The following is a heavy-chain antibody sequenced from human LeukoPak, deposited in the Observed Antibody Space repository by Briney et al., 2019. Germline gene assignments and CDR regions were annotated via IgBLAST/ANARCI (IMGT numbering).Heavy chain of an antibody. J-gene: IGHJ4*02. Sequence: SETLSLTRTVSGGSLSSYFWSWIRQPPGKGLEWIGYVYYSGSTNYNPSLKSRVTISVDTSKTQFSLKLSSVTAADAAVYYCARLPSTYYSVPYYFDCWGQGTLVTVSS. D-gene: IGHD3-22*01. CDR3: ARLPSTYYSVPYYFDC. CDR2: VYYSGST. CDR1: GGSLSSYF. V-gene: IGHV4-59*08.